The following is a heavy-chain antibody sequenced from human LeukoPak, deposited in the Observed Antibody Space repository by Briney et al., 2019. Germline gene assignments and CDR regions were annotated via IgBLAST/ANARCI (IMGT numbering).Heavy chain of an antibody. CDR2: IKHDGSDK. CDR3: SRDGGMDV. CDR1: GFTFSTYW. Sequence: PGGSLRLSCAASGFTFSTYWMTWVRQAPGKGLEWVANIKHDGSDKYSVDSVKGRFTISRDNAKNSLYLQMNSLRTEGTAVYYCSRDGGMDVWGKGTTVTVSS. V-gene: IGHV3-7*01. D-gene: IGHD3-16*01. J-gene: IGHJ6*04.